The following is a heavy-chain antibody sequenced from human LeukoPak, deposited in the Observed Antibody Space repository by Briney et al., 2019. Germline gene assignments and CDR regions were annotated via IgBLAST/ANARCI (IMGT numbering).Heavy chain of an antibody. Sequence: ASVKVSCKASGGTFSSYAISWVRQAPGQGLEWMGGIIPIFGTANYAQKFQGRVTITADESTSTAYMELSSLRSEDTAVYYCARVGDYYDSSGYSSGGAFDIWGQGTMVTVSS. CDR3: ARVGDYYDSSGYSSGGAFDI. CDR2: IIPIFGTA. CDR1: GGTFSSYA. D-gene: IGHD3-22*01. V-gene: IGHV1-69*13. J-gene: IGHJ3*02.